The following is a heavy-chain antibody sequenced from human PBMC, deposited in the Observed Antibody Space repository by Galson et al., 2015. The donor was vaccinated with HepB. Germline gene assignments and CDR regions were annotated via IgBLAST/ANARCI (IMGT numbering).Heavy chain of an antibody. Sequence: CAISGDSVSSNSAAWNWIRQSPSGGFEWLGRTYYRSKWYSDSAVSVKSRVNVNPDTSKNQFSLHLASMTPEDTAVYYCARGRGGSGWPIFDYWGQGILVTVSS. CDR2: TYYRSKWYS. V-gene: IGHV6-1*01. J-gene: IGHJ4*02. CDR1: GDSVSSNSAA. CDR3: ARGRGGSGWPIFDY. D-gene: IGHD6-25*01.